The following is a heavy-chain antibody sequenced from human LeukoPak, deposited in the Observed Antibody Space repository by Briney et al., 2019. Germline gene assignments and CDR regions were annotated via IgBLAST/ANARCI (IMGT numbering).Heavy chain of an antibody. J-gene: IGHJ6*02. Sequence: PSETLSLTCTVSGGSISSYYWSWIRQPPGKGLEWIGYIYYSGSTNYNPSLKSRVTISVDTSKNQFSLKLSSVTAADTAVYYCATSRGIAVAGSTNYYYYYGMDVWGQGTTVTVSS. V-gene: IGHV4-59*01. CDR2: IYYSGST. CDR1: GGSISSYY. CDR3: ATSRGIAVAGSTNYYYYYGMDV. D-gene: IGHD6-19*01.